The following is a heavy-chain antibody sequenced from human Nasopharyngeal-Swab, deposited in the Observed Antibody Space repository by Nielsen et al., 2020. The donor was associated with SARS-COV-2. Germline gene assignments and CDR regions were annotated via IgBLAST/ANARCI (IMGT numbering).Heavy chain of an antibody. V-gene: IGHV3-74*01. CDR2: ISEDGSIT. Sequence: GKSLKISCAASGFTFSSHWMHWVRQAPGKGLVWVSRISEDGSITTYADSVKGRFTISRDNAKNTLFLQMHSLRADDTAIYYCASQLGHPDSWGQGTLVTVSS. D-gene: IGHD2-2*01. J-gene: IGHJ4*02. CDR1: GFTFSSHW. CDR3: ASQLGHPDS.